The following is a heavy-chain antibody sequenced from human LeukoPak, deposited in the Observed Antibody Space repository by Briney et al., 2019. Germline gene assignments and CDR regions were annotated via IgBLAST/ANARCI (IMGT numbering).Heavy chain of an antibody. D-gene: IGHD4-17*01. V-gene: IGHV4-39*02. J-gene: IGHJ4*02. CDR3: ARERFYVDGDYVAPYYFDY. CDR2: IRYSGST. Sequence: SETLSLTCTVSGDSINSGDYYWGWIRQPPGKGLEWIGNIRYSGSTYYSPSLKSRVTISLDTSKNQFSLKLSSVTAADTAVYYCARERFYVDGDYVAPYYFDYWGQGTLVTVSS. CDR1: GDSINSGDYY.